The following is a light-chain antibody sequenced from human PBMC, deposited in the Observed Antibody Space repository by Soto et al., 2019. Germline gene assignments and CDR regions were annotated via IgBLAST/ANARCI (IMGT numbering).Light chain of an antibody. V-gene: IGKV1-39*01. CDR2: AAS. CDR3: QHSYSTPWP. Sequence: DIQMTQSPYSLSASVGDRVTITCRASQRISTYLNWYQHKPGKAPKLLIYAASSLQSGVPSRFSGSGVGTDFTPTITSLQREAFAAHYCQHSYSTPWPFGQGTKVDIK. J-gene: IGKJ1*01. CDR1: QRISTY.